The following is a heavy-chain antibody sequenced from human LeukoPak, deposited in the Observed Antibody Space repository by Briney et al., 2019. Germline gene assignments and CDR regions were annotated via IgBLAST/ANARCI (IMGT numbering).Heavy chain of an antibody. D-gene: IGHD5-18*01. CDR1: GFTFSTSA. Sequence: QAGGSLRLSCEVFGFTFSTSAMSWVRQAPGKGLEWVAVISYDGSNKYYADSVKGRFTISRDNSKNTLYLQMNSLRAEDTAVYYCARDRGYSYGRPGGWFDPWGQGTLVTVSS. CDR3: ARDRGYSYGRPGGWFDP. J-gene: IGHJ5*02. CDR2: ISYDGSNK. V-gene: IGHV3-30*01.